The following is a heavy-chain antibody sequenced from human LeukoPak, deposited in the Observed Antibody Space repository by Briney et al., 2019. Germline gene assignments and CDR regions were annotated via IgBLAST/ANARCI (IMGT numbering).Heavy chain of an antibody. CDR1: GLTFTSYS. D-gene: IGHD6-19*01. CDR2: ISSSSSYI. V-gene: IGHV3-21*01. Sequence: GGSQRLSCAASGLTFTSYSMNWVRQAPGKGLEWVSSISSSSSYIYFADSVKGRFTISRDNAKNSLYLQMNSLRAEDTAVFYCASGRFNSGWLDYWGQGTLVTVSS. CDR3: ASGRFNSGWLDY. J-gene: IGHJ4*02.